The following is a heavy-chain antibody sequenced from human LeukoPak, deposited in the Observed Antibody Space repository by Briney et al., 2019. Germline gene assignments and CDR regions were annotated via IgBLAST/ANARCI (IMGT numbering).Heavy chain of an antibody. D-gene: IGHD3-22*01. CDR3: ARGRGYYDSSGIDY. J-gene: IGHJ4*02. V-gene: IGHV4-34*01. Sequence: PSETLSLTCAVYGGSFSGYYWSWIRQAPGKGLEWIREINHSGSTNYNPSLKSRVTISVDTSKNQFSLKLSSVTAADTAVYYCARGRGYYDSSGIDYWGQGTLVTVSS. CDR1: GGSFSGYY. CDR2: INHSGST.